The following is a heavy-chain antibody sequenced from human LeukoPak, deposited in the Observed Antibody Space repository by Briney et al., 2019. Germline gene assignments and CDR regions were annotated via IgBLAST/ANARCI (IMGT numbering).Heavy chain of an antibody. CDR1: GFTFNSYG. Sequence: GRSLRLSCAASGFTFNSYGMHWVRQAPGKGLEGVAVISYDGSDEYFADSVKGRFTISRDNSKNTLFLQMNSLRAEDTAMYYCAKNRNTYAYIPIRYYFDYWGQGTLVTVSS. D-gene: IGHD3-16*01. V-gene: IGHV3-30*18. J-gene: IGHJ4*02. CDR2: ISYDGSDE. CDR3: AKNRNTYAYIPIRYYFDY.